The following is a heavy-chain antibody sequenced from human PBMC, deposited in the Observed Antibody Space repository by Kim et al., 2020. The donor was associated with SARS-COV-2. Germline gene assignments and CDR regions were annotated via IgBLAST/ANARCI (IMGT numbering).Heavy chain of an antibody. CDR3: AREIRSRSSGWPPRAYNWCDP. D-gene: IGHD6-19*01. CDR2: TYYRSKWYN. J-gene: IGHJ5*02. V-gene: IGHV6-1*01. CDR1: GDSVSSNSAA. Sequence: SQTLSLSCAISGDSVSSNSAAWNWIRQSPSRGLEWLGRTYYRSKWYNDYAVSVKSRITINPDTSKSQFSLQLNSVTPEDTAVYYCAREIRSRSSGWPPRAYNWCDPWGQGTLVTASS.